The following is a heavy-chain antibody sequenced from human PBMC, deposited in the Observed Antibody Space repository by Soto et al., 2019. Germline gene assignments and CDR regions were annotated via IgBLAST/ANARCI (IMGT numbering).Heavy chain of an antibody. CDR3: ANSGSAGPYYYYYMDV. Sequence: GGSLRLSCAASGFTFSSYAMGWVRQAPGKGLEWVSAISGSGGSTYYADSVKGRFTISRDNSKNTLYLQMNSLRAEDTAVYYCANSGSAGPYYYYYMDVWGKGTTVTVSS. CDR2: ISGSGGST. V-gene: IGHV3-23*01. J-gene: IGHJ6*03. CDR1: GFTFSSYA. D-gene: IGHD6-13*01.